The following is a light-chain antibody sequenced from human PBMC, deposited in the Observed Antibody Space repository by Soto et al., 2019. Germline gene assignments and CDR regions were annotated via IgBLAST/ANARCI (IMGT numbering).Light chain of an antibody. Sequence: DIQMTQSPSSLSASVGDRVTITCRASQSISSYLNWYQQKPGKAPKLLIYAASSLQSGVPARFSGSGSGTDFTLTISSLQPEDFVTYYCQQSYSTPITLGQGTRLEIK. J-gene: IGKJ5*01. CDR3: QQSYSTPIT. CDR1: QSISSY. V-gene: IGKV1-39*01. CDR2: AAS.